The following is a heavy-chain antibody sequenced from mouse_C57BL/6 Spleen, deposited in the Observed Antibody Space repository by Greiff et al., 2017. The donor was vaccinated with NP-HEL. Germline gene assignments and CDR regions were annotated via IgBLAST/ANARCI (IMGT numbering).Heavy chain of an antibody. CDR1: GYTFTSYW. J-gene: IGHJ3*01. CDR3: ARGEAYYSNYLRAWFAY. CDR2: INPSNGGT. V-gene: IGHV1-53*01. D-gene: IGHD2-5*01. Sequence: QVQLQQPGTELVKPGASVKLSCKASGYTFTSYWMHWVKQRPGQGLEWIGNINPSNGGTNYNEKFKSKATLTVDKSSSTAYMQLSSLTSEDSAVYYCARGEAYYSNYLRAWFAYWGQGTLVTVSA.